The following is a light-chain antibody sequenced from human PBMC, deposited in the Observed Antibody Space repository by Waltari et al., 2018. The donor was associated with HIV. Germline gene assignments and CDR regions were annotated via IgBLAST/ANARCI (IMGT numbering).Light chain of an antibody. CDR3: QQYSDIPRT. Sequence: DIQMAQSPASSSASLGDRVSITCRASRAIGQSLAWFHQKPGKSPMALIYRASTRHTEVPPRFVGSGSGTEFVLTIVSLQPDDFGTYYCQQYSDIPRTFGGGTKV. J-gene: IGKJ4*01. CDR1: RAIGQS. V-gene: IGKV1-16*01. CDR2: RAS.